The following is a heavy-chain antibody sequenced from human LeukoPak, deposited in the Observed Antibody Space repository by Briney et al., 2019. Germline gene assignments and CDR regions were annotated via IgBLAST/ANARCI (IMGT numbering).Heavy chain of an antibody. CDR2: ISGSGGST. CDR1: GFTFSSYA. V-gene: IGHV3-23*01. D-gene: IGHD6-13*01. Sequence: PGGSLRLSCAASGFTFSSYAMSWVRQAPGKGLEWVSAISGSGGSTYYADSVKGRFTISRDNSKNTLYLQMNSLRAEDTAVYYCASAPAAGTWYYYGMDVWGQGTTVTVSS. J-gene: IGHJ6*02. CDR3: ASAPAAGTWYYYGMDV.